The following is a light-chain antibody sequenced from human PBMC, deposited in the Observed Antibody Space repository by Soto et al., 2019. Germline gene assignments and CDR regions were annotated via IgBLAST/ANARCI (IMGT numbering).Light chain of an antibody. J-gene: IGKJ5*01. CDR3: QQYGSSIT. CDR1: QTFRNNY. Sequence: EIVLTQSPATLPLSPGDRATLSCRASQTFRNNYLAWYQQKPGQAPRLLIYDAXSRATGIPDRFSGXGSGTDFXLTXSRLEPEDFAVYYCQQYGSSITFGQGTRLEIK. CDR2: DAX. V-gene: IGKV3-20*01.